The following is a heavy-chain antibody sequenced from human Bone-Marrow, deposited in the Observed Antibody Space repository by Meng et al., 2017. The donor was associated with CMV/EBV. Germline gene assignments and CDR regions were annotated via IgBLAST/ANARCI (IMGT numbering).Heavy chain of an antibody. V-gene: IGHV3-23*01. J-gene: IGHJ4*02. CDR3: AKDRSSSFYYFDY. Sequence: GGSLRLSCAASGFTFSGSAMSWVRQAPGKGLEWVSTISGGGGSTYSADSVKGRFTISRDSSKNTDYLQMNTLRAEDTAIYYCAKDRSSSFYYFDYWGQGTLVTVSS. CDR1: GFTFSGSA. CDR2: ISGGGGST. D-gene: IGHD6-13*01.